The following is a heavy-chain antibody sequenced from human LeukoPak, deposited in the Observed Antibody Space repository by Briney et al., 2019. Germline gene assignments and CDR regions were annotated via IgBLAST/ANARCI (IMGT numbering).Heavy chain of an antibody. CDR1: GGSISTYY. V-gene: IGHV4-59*08. Sequence: PSETLSLTCTVSGGSISTYYWSWIRQPPGKGLEWIGYIDNSGSTNYNPSLKSRVTISVDTSKNQFSLKLSSVTAADTAVYYCARQGSGRSSDYWGQGTLVTVSS. CDR3: ARQGSGRSSDY. CDR2: IDNSGST. J-gene: IGHJ4*02. D-gene: IGHD1-26*01.